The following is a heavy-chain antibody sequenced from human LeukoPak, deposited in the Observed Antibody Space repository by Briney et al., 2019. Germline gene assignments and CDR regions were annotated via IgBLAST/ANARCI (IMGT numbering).Heavy chain of an antibody. V-gene: IGHV3-7*01. CDR1: GFTFSSYW. D-gene: IGHD3-22*01. Sequence: GGSLRLSCAASGFTFSSYWMSWVRQAPGKGLEWVANIKQDGSNKYYADSVKGRFTISRDNSKNTLYLQMNSLRAEDTAVYYCAKGDSSGYPLFDYWGQGTLVTVSS. J-gene: IGHJ4*02. CDR3: AKGDSSGYPLFDY. CDR2: IKQDGSNK.